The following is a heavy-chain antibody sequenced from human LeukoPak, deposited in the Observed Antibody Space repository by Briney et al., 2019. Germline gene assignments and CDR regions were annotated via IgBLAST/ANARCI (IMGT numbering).Heavy chain of an antibody. CDR2: ISVRSNYR. J-gene: IGHJ4*02. CDR1: GYTFSDFS. CDR3: VRLRRNNDRSGYYYYYDY. Sequence: GGSLTLSCAASGYTFSDFSVNWVRQAPGKWLEWVSSISVRSNYRYYADSVRGRFTISRDDARDSLFLQMNSLRAEDTAVYFCVRLRRNNDRSGYYYYYDYWGQGTLVTVSS. V-gene: IGHV3-21*01. D-gene: IGHD3-22*01.